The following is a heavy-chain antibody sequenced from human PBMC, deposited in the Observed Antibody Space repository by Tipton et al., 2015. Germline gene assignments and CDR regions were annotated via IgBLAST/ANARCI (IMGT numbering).Heavy chain of an antibody. V-gene: IGHV3-33*01. CDR1: GFTFSSYG. CDR3: ARDPSHYFYDTSGYPDY. D-gene: IGHD3-22*01. J-gene: IGHJ4*02. Sequence: SLRLSCAASGFTFSSYGMHWVRKAPGKGLEWVATIWHDGSNKYYADSVKDRFTISRDNSKYMVYLQMNSLRAEDTAVYYCARDPSHYFYDTSGYPDYWGQGTLVTVSS. CDR2: IWHDGSNK.